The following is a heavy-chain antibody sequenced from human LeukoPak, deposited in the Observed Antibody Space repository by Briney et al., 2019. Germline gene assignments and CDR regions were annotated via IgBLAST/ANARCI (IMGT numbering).Heavy chain of an antibody. D-gene: IGHD1-1*01. CDR2: IIPIFGTA. CDR1: GYTFTSYG. Sequence: SVKVSCKASGYTFTSYGISWVRQAPGQGLEWMGGIIPIFGTANYAQKFQGRVTITADESTSTAYMVLGSLRSEDTAVYYCARTVRSWNDANNYYYYYYMDVWGKGTAVTVSS. CDR3: ARTVRSWNDANNYYYYYYMDV. J-gene: IGHJ6*03. V-gene: IGHV1-69*13.